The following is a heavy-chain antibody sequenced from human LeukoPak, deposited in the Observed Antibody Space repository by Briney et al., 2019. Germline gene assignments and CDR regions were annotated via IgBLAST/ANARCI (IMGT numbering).Heavy chain of an antibody. CDR3: VRGYSFGPYGMDV. V-gene: IGHV3-64D*09. J-gene: IGHJ6*02. D-gene: IGHD2-15*01. CDR2: ISGSGGST. CDR1: GFPFSSYA. Sequence: GGSLRLSCSASGFPFSSYAMHWVRQAPGKGLECVSAISGSGGSTYYADSVKGRFTISRDNSKNTLYLQMSSLRAEDTAVYFCVRGYSFGPYGMDVWGQGTTVPVSS.